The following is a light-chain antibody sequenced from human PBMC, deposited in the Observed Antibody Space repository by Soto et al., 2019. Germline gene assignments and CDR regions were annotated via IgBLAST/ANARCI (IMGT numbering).Light chain of an antibody. CDR1: QSVSNNY. V-gene: IGKV3D-20*02. CDR3: QQRRYSLT. CDR2: YAS. J-gene: IGKJ4*01. Sequence: EIVLTQSPGTLSLSPGERATLSCRASQSVSNNYLAWYQQKPGQAPRLLIYYASDRATGIPARFSGSGSGTDFTLTISSLEAEDFAVYYCQQRRYSLTFGGGTKVDI.